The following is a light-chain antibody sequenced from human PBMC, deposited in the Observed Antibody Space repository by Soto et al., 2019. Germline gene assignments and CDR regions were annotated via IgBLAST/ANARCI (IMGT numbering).Light chain of an antibody. Sequence: EMVLTQSPGTLSLSPGERATLSCRASQRVSSSYLAWYQQKPGQAPRLLIYGASSRATGIPDRFSGSGSGTDFTLTISRLEPEDFAVYFCQQYGSSPPFTFGQGTKVEI. CDR3: QQYGSSPPFT. CDR1: QRVSSSY. J-gene: IGKJ2*01. V-gene: IGKV3-20*01. CDR2: GAS.